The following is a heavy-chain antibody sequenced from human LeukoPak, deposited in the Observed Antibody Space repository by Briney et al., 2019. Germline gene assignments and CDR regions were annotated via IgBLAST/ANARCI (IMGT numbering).Heavy chain of an antibody. J-gene: IGHJ4*02. V-gene: IGHV3-21*01. CDR3: ARSMIVVVAIDY. D-gene: IGHD3-22*01. CDR1: GFTFSSYS. CDR2: ISSSSSYI. Sequence: PGGSLRLSCAASGFTFSSYSMNWVRQAPGKGLEWVSSISSSSSYIYYADSVKGRFTISRDNAKNSLYLQMNSLRAEDTAVYYCARSMIVVVAIDYWGQGTLVTVSS.